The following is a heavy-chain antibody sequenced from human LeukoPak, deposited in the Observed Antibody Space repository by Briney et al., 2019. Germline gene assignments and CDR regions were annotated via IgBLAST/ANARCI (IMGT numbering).Heavy chain of an antibody. J-gene: IGHJ4*02. D-gene: IGHD3/OR15-3a*01. CDR1: GFTFSSYA. CDR2: ISGSGGST. V-gene: IGHV3-23*01. Sequence: GGSLRLSCAASGFTFSSYAMYWVRQAPGKGLEWVSGISGSGGSTYYADSVKGRFTISRDNSKNTLYLQMNSLRAEDTAVYYCARDAENWFGLDFDYWGQGTLVTVSS. CDR3: ARDAENWFGLDFDY.